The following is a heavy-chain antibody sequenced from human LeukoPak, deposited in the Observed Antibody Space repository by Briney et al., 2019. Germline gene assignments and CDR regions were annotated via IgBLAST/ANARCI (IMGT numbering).Heavy chain of an antibody. CDR1: GGTFGSYV. Sequence: SVKVSCKASGGTFGSYVISWVRQAPGQGLEWMGGIIPIFGTAHYAQKFQGRLTITADESTSTVYMEMSSLRSEDTAMYYCAKEGDTALVTGYFDLWGRGTLVAVSS. V-gene: IGHV1-69*01. CDR3: AKEGDTALVTGYFDL. D-gene: IGHD5-18*01. J-gene: IGHJ2*01. CDR2: IIPIFGTA.